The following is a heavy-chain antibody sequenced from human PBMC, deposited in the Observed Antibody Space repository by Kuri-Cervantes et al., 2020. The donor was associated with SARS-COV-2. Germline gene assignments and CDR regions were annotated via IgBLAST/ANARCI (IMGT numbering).Heavy chain of an antibody. CDR3: ARGGLGGQLVDGMDV. J-gene: IGHJ6*02. V-gene: IGHV3-21*01. CDR2: ISSSSSYI. D-gene: IGHD6-6*01. Sequence: GESLKISCAASGFTSSSYSMNWVRQAPGKGLEWVSSISSSSSYIYYADSVKGRFTISRDNAKNSLYLQMNSLRAEDTAVYYCARGGLGGQLVDGMDVWGQGTTVTVSS. CDR1: GFTSSSYS.